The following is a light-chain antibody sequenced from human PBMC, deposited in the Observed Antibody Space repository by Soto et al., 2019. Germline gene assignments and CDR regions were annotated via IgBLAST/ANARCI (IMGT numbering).Light chain of an antibody. CDR2: GAS. CDR3: QQYNNLPIT. V-gene: IGKV3-15*01. CDR1: QSVSSN. J-gene: IGKJ3*01. Sequence: EIVMTQSPATLSVSPGERATLSCRASQSVSSNLAWYQQQPGQAPRLLIYGASTRATGIPAMFSGSGSGTEFTLTFNCLQSEDFAVYSSQQYNNLPITFGPGIKVDIK.